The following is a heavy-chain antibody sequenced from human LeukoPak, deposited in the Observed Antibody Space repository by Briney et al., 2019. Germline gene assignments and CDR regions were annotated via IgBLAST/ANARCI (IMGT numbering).Heavy chain of an antibody. Sequence: GGSLRLSCAASGFTFSDHYMDWVRQAPGKGLEWVGRSRNKDYSYTTEYAASVKGRFTISRDDLKNSVYLQMNSLKTEDTAMYYCARVRPYMDVWGKGTTVTVSS. CDR2: SRNKDYSYTT. J-gene: IGHJ6*03. CDR1: GFTFSDHY. V-gene: IGHV3-72*01. CDR3: ARVRPYMDV.